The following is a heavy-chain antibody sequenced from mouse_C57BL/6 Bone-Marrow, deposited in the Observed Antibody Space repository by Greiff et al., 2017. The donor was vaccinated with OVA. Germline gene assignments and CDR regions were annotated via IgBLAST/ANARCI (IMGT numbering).Heavy chain of an antibody. CDR3: ARITTVVGDWYFDV. V-gene: IGHV5-4*01. Sequence: EVHLVESGGGLVKPGGSLKLSCAASGFTFSSYAMSWVRPTPEKRLEWVATISDGGSYTYYPDNVKGRFTISRDNAKNNLYLQMSHLKSEDTAMYYCARITTVVGDWYFDVWGTGTTVTVSS. D-gene: IGHD1-1*01. J-gene: IGHJ1*03. CDR1: GFTFSSYA. CDR2: ISDGGSYT.